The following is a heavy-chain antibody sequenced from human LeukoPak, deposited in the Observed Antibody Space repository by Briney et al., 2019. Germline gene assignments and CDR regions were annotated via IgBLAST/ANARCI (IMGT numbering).Heavy chain of an antibody. Sequence: GGSLRLSCAASGFTVSSNYMSWVRQAPGKGLEWVSVIYSGGDTYYADSVKGRFTISRDNSKNTVYPQMNSLRAEDTAVYYCARERDYYDSGGYRYYYYGMDVWGQGTTVTVSS. CDR3: ARERDYYDSGGYRYYYYGMDV. V-gene: IGHV3-53*01. CDR2: IYSGGDT. J-gene: IGHJ6*02. CDR1: GFTVSSNY. D-gene: IGHD3-22*01.